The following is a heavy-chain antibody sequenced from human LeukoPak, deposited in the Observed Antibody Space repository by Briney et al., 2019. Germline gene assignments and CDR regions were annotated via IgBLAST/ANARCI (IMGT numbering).Heavy chain of an antibody. Sequence: PGGSLRLSCAASGFTFSSYWMSWVRQAPGKGLEWVANIKQDGSEKYYVDSVKGRFTISRDNAKNSLYLQMNSLRAEDTAVYYCARLRDSTGYYHLDFWGQGTLVTVSS. CDR2: IKQDGSEK. CDR3: ARLRDSTGYYHLDF. CDR1: GFTFSSYW. J-gene: IGHJ4*02. V-gene: IGHV3-7*01. D-gene: IGHD3-22*01.